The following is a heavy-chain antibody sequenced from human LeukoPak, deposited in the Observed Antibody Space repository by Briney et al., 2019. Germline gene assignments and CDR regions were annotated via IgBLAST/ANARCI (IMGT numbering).Heavy chain of an antibody. V-gene: IGHV3-7*03. D-gene: IGHD3-3*01. Sequence: GGSLRLSCAASGFIFSNYLMSWVRQAPGKGLEWVANIKQDGSEKSYVDSVKARFAISRDNAKNSLYLQMNSLRAEDSAVYYCARDQYDTWSRRGNFDSWGQRTLVIVSS. CDR3: ARDQYDTWSRRGNFDS. J-gene: IGHJ4*02. CDR1: GFIFSNYL. CDR2: IKQDGSEK.